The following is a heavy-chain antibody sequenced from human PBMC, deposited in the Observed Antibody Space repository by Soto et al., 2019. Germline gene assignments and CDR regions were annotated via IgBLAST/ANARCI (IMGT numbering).Heavy chain of an antibody. J-gene: IGHJ4*02. D-gene: IGHD2-2*01. V-gene: IGHV1-18*01. Sequence: GASVKVSCKASGYTFTSYAMHWVRQAPGQRLEWMGWISAYNGNTNYAQKLQGRVTMTTDTSTSTAYMELRSLRSDDTAVYYCARVYCSSTSCYRTPPGERSFDYWGQGTLVTVSS. CDR1: GYTFTSYA. CDR3: ARVYCSSTSCYRTPPGERSFDY. CDR2: ISAYNGNT.